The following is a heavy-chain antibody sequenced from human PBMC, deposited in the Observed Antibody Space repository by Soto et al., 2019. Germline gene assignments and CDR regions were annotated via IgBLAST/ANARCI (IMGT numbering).Heavy chain of an antibody. CDR2: IYWDDDE. Sequence: QITLKESGPTLVKPTQTLTLTCTFSGFSLTTRGVGVGWIRQPPGKALEWLALIYWDDDEGYSPSLKSRLTITKDTSKTQVVLTMINMDPVDTATYYCAHRPRGYSYHVDYWGQGTLVTVSS. CDR3: AHRPRGYSYHVDY. V-gene: IGHV2-5*02. D-gene: IGHD5-18*01. CDR1: GFSLTTRGVG. J-gene: IGHJ4*02.